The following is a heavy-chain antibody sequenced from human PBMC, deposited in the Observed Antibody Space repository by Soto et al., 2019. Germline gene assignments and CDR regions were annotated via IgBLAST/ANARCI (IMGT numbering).Heavy chain of an antibody. Sequence: QVQLQESGPGLVKPSGTLSLTCAVSGASISDNWWSWVRQPPGQGLEWIGEIYHSGTTTYNPSLKSRVIISVDKAASQISMTLNSVTAADTAIYDCARHVAVPRTRGFDYWGQGTPFTVSS. J-gene: IGHJ4*02. CDR2: IYHSGTT. CDR3: ARHVAVPRTRGFDY. V-gene: IGHV4-4*02. CDR1: GASISDNW. D-gene: IGHD2-15*01.